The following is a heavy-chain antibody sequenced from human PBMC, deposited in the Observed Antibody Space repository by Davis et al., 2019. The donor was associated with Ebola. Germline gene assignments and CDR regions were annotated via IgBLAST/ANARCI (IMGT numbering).Heavy chain of an antibody. V-gene: IGHV4-34*01. D-gene: IGHD3-16*01. CDR2: INHSGST. J-gene: IGHJ6*02. Sequence: PSETLSLTCAVYGGSFSGYYWSWIRQPPGKGLEWIGEINHSGSTNYNPSLKSRVTISVDTSKNQFSLKLSSVTAADTAVYYCARGRYWGYIWGADPRYYYYGMDVWGQGTTVTVSS. CDR3: ARGRYWGYIWGADPRYYYYGMDV. CDR1: GGSFSGYY.